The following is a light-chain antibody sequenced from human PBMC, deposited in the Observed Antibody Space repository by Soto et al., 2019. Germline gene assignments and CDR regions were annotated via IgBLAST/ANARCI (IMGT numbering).Light chain of an antibody. J-gene: IGKJ2*01. CDR2: VAS. CDR3: QQYNSYSYT. CDR1: QSVSSN. Sequence: EIVMTQSPATLSVSPGERATLSCRASQSVSSNLAWYQQKPGQTPKLLIYVASTRATGIPARFSGSGSGTEFTLTISSLQSEDFAVYYCQQYNSYSYTFGQGTKLEIK. V-gene: IGKV3-15*01.